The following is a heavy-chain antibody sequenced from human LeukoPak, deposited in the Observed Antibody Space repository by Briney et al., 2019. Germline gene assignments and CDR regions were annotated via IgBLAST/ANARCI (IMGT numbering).Heavy chain of an antibody. V-gene: IGHV4-39*07. Sequence: SETLSLTCTVSGGSISSSSYYWGWIRQPSGKGLEWIGSIYYSGSTYYNPSLKSRVTISVDTSKNQFSLKLSSVTAADTAVYYCARDQSYWDFDPWGQGTLVTVSS. J-gene: IGHJ5*02. CDR2: IYYSGST. CDR3: ARDQSYWDFDP. CDR1: GGSISSSSYY. D-gene: IGHD1-26*01.